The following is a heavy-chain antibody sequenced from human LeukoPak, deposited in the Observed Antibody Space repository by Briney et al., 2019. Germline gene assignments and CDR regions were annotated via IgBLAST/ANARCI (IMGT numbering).Heavy chain of an antibody. CDR3: ARGWGSAGVPAAMPFDY. V-gene: IGHV4-30-2*01. D-gene: IGHD2-2*01. Sequence: SETLSLTCAVSGGSISSGGYSWSWIRQPPGKGLEWIGYIYHSGSTYYNPSLKSRVTISVDRSKNQFSLKLSSVTAADTAVYYCARGWGSAGVPAAMPFDYWGQGTLVTVSS. J-gene: IGHJ4*02. CDR2: IYHSGST. CDR1: GGSISSGGYS.